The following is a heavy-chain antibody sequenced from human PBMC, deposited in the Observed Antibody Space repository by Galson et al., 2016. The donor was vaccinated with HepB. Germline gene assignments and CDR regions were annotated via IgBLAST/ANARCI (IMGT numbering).Heavy chain of an antibody. V-gene: IGHV3-53*01. Sequence: SLRLSCAASGFTVSNNYMTWVRQAPGKGLEWVSVIYSTGSTKYADSVKGRFTISRYSSKNTLYLQMNSLRAEDTAVYYCARDGGVKVGGDYWGQGTLVTVSS. CDR3: ARDGGVKVGGDY. D-gene: IGHD3-16*01. CDR2: IYSTGST. J-gene: IGHJ4*02. CDR1: GFTVSNNY.